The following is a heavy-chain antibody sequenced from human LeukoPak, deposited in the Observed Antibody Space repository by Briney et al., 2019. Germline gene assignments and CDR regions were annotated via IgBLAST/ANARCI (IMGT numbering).Heavy chain of an antibody. CDR1: GGSFSGYY. CDR3: ARKYGGYVRSSWFDP. J-gene: IGHJ5*02. CDR2: INHSGST. Sequence: SETLSLTCTVSGGSFSGYYWSWIRQPPGKGLEWIGEINHSGSTNYNPSLKSRVTISVDTSKNQFSLKLSSVTAADTAVYYCARKYGGYVRSSWFDPWGQGTLVTVSS. D-gene: IGHD5-12*01. V-gene: IGHV4-34*01.